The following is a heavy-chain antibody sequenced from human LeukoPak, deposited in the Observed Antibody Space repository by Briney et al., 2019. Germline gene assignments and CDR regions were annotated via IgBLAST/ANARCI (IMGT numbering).Heavy chain of an antibody. CDR2: IYYSGST. J-gene: IGHJ3*02. D-gene: IGHD4-17*01. CDR1: GGSISSYY. Sequence: SETLSLTCTVSGGSISSYYWRWIRQPPGKGLVWIGYIYYSGSTNYNPSLKSRVTISVDTSKNQFSLKLSSVTAADTAVYYCARVPDGDYENAFDIWGQGTMVTVSS. V-gene: IGHV4-59*01. CDR3: ARVPDGDYENAFDI.